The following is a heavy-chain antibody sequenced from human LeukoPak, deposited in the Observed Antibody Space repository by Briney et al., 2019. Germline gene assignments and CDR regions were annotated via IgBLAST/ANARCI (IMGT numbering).Heavy chain of an antibody. J-gene: IGHJ4*02. CDR2: INAGNGNT. Sequence: GASVKVSCKASGYTFTSYAMHWVRRAPGQRLEWMGWINAGNGNTNYAQKVQGRVTLTRDTSTSTAYMELRSLRPDDTAVYYCARGGVGGGYYLYYFDYWGQGTLVTVSS. D-gene: IGHD3-22*01. CDR1: GYTFTSYA. V-gene: IGHV1-3*01. CDR3: ARGGVGGGYYLYYFDY.